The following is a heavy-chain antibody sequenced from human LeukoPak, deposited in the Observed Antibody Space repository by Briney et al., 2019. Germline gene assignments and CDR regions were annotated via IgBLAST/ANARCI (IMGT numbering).Heavy chain of an antibody. CDR1: GGYISSYY. Sequence: KPSETLSLTCTVSGGYISSYYWSWIRQPAGKGLECIGRIYTSGSTNYNPSLKSRVTMSVDTSKNQFSLKLSSVTAADTAVYYCARGGWVAAINWFDPWGQGTLVTVSS. CDR2: IYTSGST. CDR3: ARGGWVAAINWFDP. V-gene: IGHV4-4*07. D-gene: IGHD2-15*01. J-gene: IGHJ5*02.